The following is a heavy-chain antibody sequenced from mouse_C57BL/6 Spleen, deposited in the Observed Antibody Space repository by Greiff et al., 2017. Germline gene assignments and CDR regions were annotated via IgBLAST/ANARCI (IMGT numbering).Heavy chain of an antibody. CDR1: GYTFTDYE. J-gene: IGHJ2*01. CDR3: TKTGTSYYFDY. CDR2: IDPETGGT. V-gene: IGHV1-15*01. Sequence: QVQLQQSGAELVRPGASVTLSCKASGYTFTDYEMHWVKQTPVHGLEWIGAIDPETGGTAYNQKFKGKAILTADKSSSTAYMELRSLTSEDSAFYYCTKTGTSYYFDYWGQGTTLTVSS. D-gene: IGHD4-1*01.